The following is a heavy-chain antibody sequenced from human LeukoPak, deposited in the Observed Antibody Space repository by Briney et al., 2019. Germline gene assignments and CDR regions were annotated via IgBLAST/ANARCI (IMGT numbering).Heavy chain of an antibody. D-gene: IGHD3-10*01. V-gene: IGHV3-23*01. Sequence: RGSLRLSCAASGFTFSSYAMSWVRQAPGKGLEWVAGLSGSGGGTNYTDSVQGRFTISRDNPKNTLYLQMNSLRAEDTAVYFCAKRGVVIRVFLVGFHKEAYYFDSWGQGALVTVSS. CDR2: LSGSGGGT. CDR1: GFTFSSYA. J-gene: IGHJ4*02. CDR3: AKRGVVIRVFLVGFHKEAYYFDS.